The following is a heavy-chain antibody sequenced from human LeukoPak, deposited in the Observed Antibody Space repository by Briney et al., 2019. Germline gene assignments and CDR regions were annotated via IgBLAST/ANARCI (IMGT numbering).Heavy chain of an antibody. CDR2: ISYDGSNK. CDR3: ARDNQYYYDSSGYPEGMDV. V-gene: IGHV3-30-3*01. CDR1: GFTFSSYA. Sequence: GGSLRLSCAASGFTFSSYAMHWVRQAPGKGLEWVAVISYDGSNKYYADSVKGRFTISRDNSKNTLYLQMNSLRVEDTAVYYCARDNQYYYDSSGYPEGMDVWGQGTTVTVSS. J-gene: IGHJ6*02. D-gene: IGHD3-22*01.